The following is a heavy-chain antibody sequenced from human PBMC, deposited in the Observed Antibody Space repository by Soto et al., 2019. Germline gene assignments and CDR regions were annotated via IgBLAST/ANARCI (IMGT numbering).Heavy chain of an antibody. J-gene: IGHJ4*02. CDR3: AKGSLRYSSSSIDFDY. Sequence: PGGSLRLSCAASGFTFSSYGMHWVRQAPGKGLEWVAVISYDGSNKYYADSVKGRFTISRDNSKNTLYLQMNSLRAEDTAVYYCAKGSLRYSSSSIDFDYWGQGTLVTVSS. CDR2: ISYDGSNK. V-gene: IGHV3-30*18. CDR1: GFTFSSYG. D-gene: IGHD6-6*01.